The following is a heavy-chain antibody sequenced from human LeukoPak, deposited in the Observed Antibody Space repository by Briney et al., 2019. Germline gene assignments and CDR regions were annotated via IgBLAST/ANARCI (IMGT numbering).Heavy chain of an antibody. CDR3: AKVGERGFRIVGATFFDY. V-gene: IGHV3-30*18. Sequence: GGSLRLSCAASGFTFSSYGMHWVRQAPGKGLEWVAVISYDGSNKYYADSVKGRLTISRDNSKNTLYLQMNSLRAEDTAVYYCAKVGERGFRIVGATFFDYWGQGTLVTVSS. D-gene: IGHD1-26*01. CDR1: GFTFSSYG. J-gene: IGHJ4*02. CDR2: ISYDGSNK.